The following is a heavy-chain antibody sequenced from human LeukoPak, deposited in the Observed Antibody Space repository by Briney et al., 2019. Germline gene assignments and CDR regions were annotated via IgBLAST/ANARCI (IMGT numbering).Heavy chain of an antibody. J-gene: IGHJ6*02. Sequence: GASVKVSCKAPGATFSSYAIGWVRQAPGQGLEWMGRIIPILGIANYAQKFQGRVTITADKSTSTAYMELSSLRTEDTAAYYCARGYSGSNRDYYYYGMDVWGQGTTVTVSS. CDR2: IIPILGIA. V-gene: IGHV1-69*04. CDR3: ARGYSGSNRDYYYYGMDV. CDR1: GATFSSYA. D-gene: IGHD1-26*01.